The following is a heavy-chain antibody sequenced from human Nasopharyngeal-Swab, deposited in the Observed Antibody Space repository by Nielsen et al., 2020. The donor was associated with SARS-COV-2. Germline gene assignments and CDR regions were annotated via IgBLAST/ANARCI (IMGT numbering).Heavy chain of an antibody. Sequence: WIRQPPGKGLEWIGYIYYSGSTNYNPSPKGRVTISVDTSKNQFSLKLSSVTAADTAVYYCARESPAGDAFDIWGQGTMVTVSS. D-gene: IGHD1-14*01. CDR3: ARESPAGDAFDI. J-gene: IGHJ3*02. CDR2: IYYSGST. V-gene: IGHV4-59*01.